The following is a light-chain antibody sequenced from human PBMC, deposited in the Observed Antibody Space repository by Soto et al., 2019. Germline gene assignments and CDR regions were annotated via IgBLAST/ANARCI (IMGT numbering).Light chain of an antibody. CDR3: QQHVTSPYA. J-gene: IGKJ2*01. CDR1: QSVSTSY. CDR2: GAS. Sequence: EIVLTQSPGTLSLSPGESATLSCRASQSVSTSYLAWYQQRPGQAPRLLIYGASNRATGIPDRFSGSGSGTDFTLPVSRLEPEDFAVYYCQQHVTSPYAFGQGTKLEIQ. V-gene: IGKV3-20*01.